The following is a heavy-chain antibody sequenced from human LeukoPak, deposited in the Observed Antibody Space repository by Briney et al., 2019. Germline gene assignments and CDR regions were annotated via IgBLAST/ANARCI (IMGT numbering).Heavy chain of an antibody. D-gene: IGHD3-10*01. J-gene: IGHJ4*02. CDR1: GFGLSVLS. CDR2: IRPETGEP. V-gene: IGHV1-24*01. CDR3: STDSGRSYFYFDF. Sequence: GASVKVSCKVSGFGLSVLSIHWMRQAPGKGLEWVGGIRPETGEPIFAQKFRGRVTIIEDTFTDTGYLELRGLTSEDTAVYYCSTDSGRSYFYFDFWGQGTLVTVSS.